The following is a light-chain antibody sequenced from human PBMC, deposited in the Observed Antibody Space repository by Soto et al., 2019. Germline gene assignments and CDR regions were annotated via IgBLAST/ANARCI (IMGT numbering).Light chain of an antibody. J-gene: IGKJ1*01. V-gene: IGKV1-5*01. CDR1: QSIGRW. Sequence: IQITPSPSTLSASVGDRVTVTCRASQSIGRWLAWYQQKAGKAPKLLIYDASSLESGVPSRFRGSGSGTEFTLTISSLQPEDFATYYCQQYNSYSWTFGRGTKVDIK. CDR3: QQYNSYSWT. CDR2: DAS.